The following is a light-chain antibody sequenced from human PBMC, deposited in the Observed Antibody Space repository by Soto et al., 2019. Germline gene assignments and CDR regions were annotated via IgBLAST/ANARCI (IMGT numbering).Light chain of an antibody. CDR1: SSDVGGYNY. CDR3: SSYANSNTRQIV. V-gene: IGLV2-14*01. CDR2: DVS. J-gene: IGLJ1*01. Sequence: QSALTQPASVSGSPGQSITISCTGTSSDVGGYNYVSWYQQHPGKAPKFMIYDVSNRPSGVSNRCSGSKSGNTAALTISGLQAEDEEDYYCSSYANSNTRQIVFGTGTKVTVL.